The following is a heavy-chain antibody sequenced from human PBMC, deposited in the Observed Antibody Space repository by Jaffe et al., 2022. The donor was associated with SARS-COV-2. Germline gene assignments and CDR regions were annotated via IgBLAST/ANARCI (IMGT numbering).Heavy chain of an antibody. V-gene: IGHV3-21*01. CDR1: GFTFSSYS. CDR3: ARDRGGNYYDSSGIYYFDY. Sequence: EVQLVESGGGLVKPGGSLRLSCAASGFTFSSYSMNWVRQAPGKGLEWVSSISSSSSYIYYADSVKGRFTISRDNAKNSLYLQMNSLRAEDTAVYYCARDRGGNYYDSSGIYYFDYWGQGTLVTVSS. D-gene: IGHD3-22*01. J-gene: IGHJ4*02. CDR2: ISSSSSYI.